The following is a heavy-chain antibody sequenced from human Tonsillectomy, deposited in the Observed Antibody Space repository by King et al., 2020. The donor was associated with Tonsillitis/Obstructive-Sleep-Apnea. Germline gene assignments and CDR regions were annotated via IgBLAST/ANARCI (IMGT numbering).Heavy chain of an antibody. V-gene: IGHV4-34*01. CDR2: INHSGST. Sequence: VQLQQWGAGLLKPSETLSLTCAVYGGSFSGYYWSWIRQPPGKGLEWIGEINHSGSTNYNPSLKSRVTISVDTSKNQFSLKLSSVTAADTAVYYCAREGLYCSSTRCYFGRWDYYYYYMDVWGKGTTVTVSS. J-gene: IGHJ6*03. D-gene: IGHD2-2*01. CDR3: AREGLYCSSTRCYFGRWDYYYYYMDV. CDR1: GGSFSGYY.